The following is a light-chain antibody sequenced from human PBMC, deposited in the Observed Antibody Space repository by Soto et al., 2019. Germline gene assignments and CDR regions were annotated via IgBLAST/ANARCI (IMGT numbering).Light chain of an antibody. CDR3: AAWDDSLSGYV. CDR2: SNN. J-gene: IGLJ1*01. CDR1: SSNIGSNY. Sequence: QSVLTQPPSASGTPGQRVTIPCSGSSSNIGSNYVYWYQQLPGTAPKLLIYSNNQRPSGVPDRFSGSKSGTSASLAISGLRSEDEADYYCAAWDDSLSGYVFGTGTKVT. V-gene: IGLV1-47*02.